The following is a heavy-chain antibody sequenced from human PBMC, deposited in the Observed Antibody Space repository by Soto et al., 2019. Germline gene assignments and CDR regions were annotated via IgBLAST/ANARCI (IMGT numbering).Heavy chain of an antibody. D-gene: IGHD4-17*01. CDR2: VLNSGRT. V-gene: IGHV4-30-4*01. J-gene: IGHJ4*02. CDR1: GDSISSRSYD. CDR3: ARGPTLTTDY. Sequence: QVQLQESGPGLVTPSQTLSLTCIVSGDSISSRSYDWTWVRQPPGKGLEWIGRVLNSGRTNYNPSLESRLTMSIDTSKNHFYLNLRSVTVADTAMYYCARGPTLTTDYRGQGTLVTVSS.